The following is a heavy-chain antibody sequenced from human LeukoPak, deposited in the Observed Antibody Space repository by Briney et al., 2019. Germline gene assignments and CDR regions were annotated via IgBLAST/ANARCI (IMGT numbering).Heavy chain of an antibody. CDR1: GFTFSSYA. CDR3: ARASGYCTNGVCYHYYDYMDV. D-gene: IGHD2-8*01. Sequence: GGSLRLSCAASGFTFSSYAMHWVRQAPGKGLEWVAVISYDGSNKYYADSVKGRFTISRDNSKNTLYLQMNSLRAEDTAVYYCARASGYCTNGVCYHYYDYMDVWGKGTTVTVSS. J-gene: IGHJ6*03. V-gene: IGHV3-30*04. CDR2: ISYDGSNK.